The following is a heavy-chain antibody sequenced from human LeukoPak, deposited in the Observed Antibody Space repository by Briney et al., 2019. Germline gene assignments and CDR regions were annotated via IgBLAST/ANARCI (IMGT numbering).Heavy chain of an antibody. Sequence: GGSLRLSCAASGFTFSSYAMSWVRQAPGKGLEWVSYISSSSSTIYYADSVKGRFTISRDNAKNSLYLQMNSLRAEDTAVYYCARDDSSSWYPYFDYWGQGTLVTVSS. CDR2: ISSSSSTI. CDR3: ARDDSSSWYPYFDY. CDR1: GFTFSSYA. J-gene: IGHJ4*02. V-gene: IGHV3-48*01. D-gene: IGHD6-13*01.